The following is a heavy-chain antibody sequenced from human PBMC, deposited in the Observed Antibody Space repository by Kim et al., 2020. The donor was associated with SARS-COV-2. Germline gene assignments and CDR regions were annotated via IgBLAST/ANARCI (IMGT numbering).Heavy chain of an antibody. D-gene: IGHD3-16*01. J-gene: IGHJ4*02. Sequence: GNGNTKYAQKFQGRVTFPPDTSASTAYMELSFLRSEDSAVYYCLGGFYFDYWGQGTLVTVSS. V-gene: IGHV1-3*01. CDR2: GNGNT. CDR3: LGGFYFDY.